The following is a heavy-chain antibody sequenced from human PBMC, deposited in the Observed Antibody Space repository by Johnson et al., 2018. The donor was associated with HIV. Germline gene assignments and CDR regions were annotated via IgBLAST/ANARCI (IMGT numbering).Heavy chain of an antibody. J-gene: IGHJ3*02. Sequence: QVQLVESGGGVVQPGRSLRLSCAASGFTFSDYGMHWVRQAPGKGLEWVAVISYDGSNKYYADSVKGPFTISRDNSKNTLDLQMNRLRAQDTAVYYCAKSGLFVLVVYAPDVFDIWGQGTMVTVSS. D-gene: IGHD2-8*02. CDR1: GFTFSDYG. CDR3: AKSGLFVLVVYAPDVFDI. V-gene: IGHV3-30*18. CDR2: ISYDGSNK.